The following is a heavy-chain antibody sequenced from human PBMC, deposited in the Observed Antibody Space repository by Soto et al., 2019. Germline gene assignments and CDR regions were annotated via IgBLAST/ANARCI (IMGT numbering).Heavy chain of an antibody. Sequence: QITLKESGPPLVKPTQTLTLTCTFSGLSLSTTGVGVGWIRQPPGKALEWLALIYWDDDKRYSPSLKSRLTTTKATSKNQAVLTMTNMDPVDTATYYCVQSRCGGDCLQSYSSHSYYGLDVWGQGTTVTVSS. J-gene: IGHJ6*02. V-gene: IGHV2-5*02. CDR1: GLSLSTTGVG. CDR2: IYWDDDK. CDR3: VQSRCGGDCLQSYSSHSYYGLDV. D-gene: IGHD2-21*02.